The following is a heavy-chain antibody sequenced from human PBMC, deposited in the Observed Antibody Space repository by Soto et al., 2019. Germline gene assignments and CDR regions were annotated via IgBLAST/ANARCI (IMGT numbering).Heavy chain of an antibody. CDR3: AVGGGYDFWSGYPIDY. Sequence: QVQLVESGGGVVQPGRSLRLSCAASGFTFSSYGMHWVRQAPGKGLEWVAVISYDGSNKYYADSVKGRFTISRDNSKNTLYLQMNSLRAEDTAVYYCAVGGGYDFWSGYPIDYWGQGTLVTVSS. J-gene: IGHJ4*02. D-gene: IGHD3-3*01. V-gene: IGHV3-30*03. CDR1: GFTFSSYG. CDR2: ISYDGSNK.